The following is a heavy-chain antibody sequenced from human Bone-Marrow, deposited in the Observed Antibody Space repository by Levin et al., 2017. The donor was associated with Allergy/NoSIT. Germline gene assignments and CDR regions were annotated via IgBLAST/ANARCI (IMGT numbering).Heavy chain of an antibody. J-gene: IGHJ2*01. CDR1: GFTFSSYS. CDR2: ITGSGRYT. CDR3: AKRSGDSFGYFDL. D-gene: IGHD2-21*02. V-gene: IGHV3-23*01. Sequence: GASVKVSCAASGFTFSSYSMSWVRQAPGKGLEWVSAITGSGRYTNYADSVRGRLTISRDNSENTLYLQMNSLRGEDTAIYYCAKRSGDSFGYFDLWGRGTLVTVSS.